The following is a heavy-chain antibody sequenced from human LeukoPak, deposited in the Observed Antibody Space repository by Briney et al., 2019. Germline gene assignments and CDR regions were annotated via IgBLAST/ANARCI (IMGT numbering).Heavy chain of an antibody. J-gene: IGHJ4*02. CDR3: AKGSVAETSSPFDY. CDR2: IQYDGSNQ. D-gene: IGHD6-19*01. CDR1: GFLFSSYG. Sequence: GGSLRLSCAASGFLFSSYGMHWVRQAPGKGLEWVAFIQYDGSNQYYADSVKGRFTISRDNSKNTLYLQMNSLRAEDTAVYYCAKGSVAETSSPFDYWGQGTLVTVSS. V-gene: IGHV3-30*02.